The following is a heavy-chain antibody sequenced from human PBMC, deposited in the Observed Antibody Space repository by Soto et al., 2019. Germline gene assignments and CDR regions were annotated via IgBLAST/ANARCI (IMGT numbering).Heavy chain of an antibody. CDR2: IRSEANSYAT. V-gene: IGHV3-73*01. Sequence: GGSLGLSCAASGFTFSGSVMHWVRQASGKGLEWVGRIRSEANSYATAYAASVKGRFTISRDDSKNTAYLQMNSLKSEDAAVYYCTRYHGDPLYYYMDVWGKGTTVTVSS. CDR3: TRYHGDPLYYYMDV. CDR1: GFTFSGSV. D-gene: IGHD4-17*01. J-gene: IGHJ6*03.